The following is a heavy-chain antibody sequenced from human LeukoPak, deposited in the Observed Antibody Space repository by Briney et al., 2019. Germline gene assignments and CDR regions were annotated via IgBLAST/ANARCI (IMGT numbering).Heavy chain of an antibody. CDR3: ARETYGDYVGYYYYGMDV. V-gene: IGHV1-2*02. J-gene: IGHJ6*02. CDR2: INPNSGGT. D-gene: IGHD4-17*01. CDR1: GYTFTGYY. Sequence: ASVKVSCKASGYTFTGYYMHWARQAPGQGLEWMGWINPNSGGTNYAQKFQGRVTMTRDTSISTAYMELSRLRSDDTAVYYCARETYGDYVGYYYYGMDVWGQGTTVTVSS.